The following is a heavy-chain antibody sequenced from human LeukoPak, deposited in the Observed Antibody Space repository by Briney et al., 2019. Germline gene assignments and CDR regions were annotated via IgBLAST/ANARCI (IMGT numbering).Heavy chain of an antibody. J-gene: IGHJ4*02. CDR2: ISASGGAT. V-gene: IGHV3-23*01. CDR1: GFTFLRHG. D-gene: IGHD4-23*01. CDR3: AKAVTTVVTALDY. Sequence: GGSLRLSCAASGFTFLRHGMTWFRQAPGKGLEWVSGISASGGATYYADSVKGRFTISRDNSKNTLYLQMNSLRAEDTAVYYCAKAVTTVVTALDYWGQGTLVTVSS.